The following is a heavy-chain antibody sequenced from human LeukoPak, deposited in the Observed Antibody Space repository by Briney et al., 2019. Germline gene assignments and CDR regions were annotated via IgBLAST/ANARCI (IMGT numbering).Heavy chain of an antibody. J-gene: IGHJ4*02. D-gene: IGHD6-19*01. CDR3: ATAVIAVAGTFRNDY. CDR2: ISAYNGNT. V-gene: IGHV1-18*01. Sequence: GASVKVSCKASGYTFTSYGISWVRQAPGQGLEWMGWISAYNGNTNYAQKLQGRVTMTTDTSTSTAYMELRSLRSDDTAVYYCATAVIAVAGTFRNDYWGQGTLVTVSS. CDR1: GYTFTSYG.